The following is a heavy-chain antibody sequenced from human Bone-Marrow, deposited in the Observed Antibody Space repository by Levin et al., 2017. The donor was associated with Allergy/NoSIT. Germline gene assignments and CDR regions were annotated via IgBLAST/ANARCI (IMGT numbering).Heavy chain of an antibody. CDR1: GYTFSNYF. CDR2: IKPSDGGT. CDR3: ASRVKIVTMGDYYGMDV. Sequence: ASVKVSCKASGYTFSNYFMHWVRQVPGQGLEWMGVIKPSDGGTSYAQKFEGKVTMTSDTSSSTVFMEVHSLTSEDAVVYYCASRVKIVTMGDYYGMDVWGQGTTVTV. D-gene: IGHD4/OR15-4a*01. V-gene: IGHV1-46*01. J-gene: IGHJ6*02.